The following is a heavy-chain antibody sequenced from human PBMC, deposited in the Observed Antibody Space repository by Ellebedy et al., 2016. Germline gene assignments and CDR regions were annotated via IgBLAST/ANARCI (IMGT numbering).Heavy chain of an antibody. CDR3: AHSLIKLEWFGELSKGPGFDI. CDR1: GFSLSTSGVG. CDR2: IYWDDDK. D-gene: IGHD3-10*01. V-gene: IGHV2-5*02. Sequence: SGPTLVKPTETLTLTCTFSGFSLSTSGVGVGWIRQPPGKALEWLALIYWDDDKRYSPSLKSRLTITKDTSKNQVVLTMTNMDPVDTATYYCAHSLIKLEWFGELSKGPGFDIWGQGTMVTVSS. J-gene: IGHJ3*02.